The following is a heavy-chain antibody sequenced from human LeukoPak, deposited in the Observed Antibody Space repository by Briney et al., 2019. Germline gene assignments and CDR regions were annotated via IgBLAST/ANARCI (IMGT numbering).Heavy chain of an antibody. D-gene: IGHD3-16*02. CDR1: GDSVSSNTAV. V-gene: IGHV6-1*01. CDR3: AREYLGGYLIY. CDR2: TYYRSKWYN. Sequence: SQTLSLTCDFSGDSVSSNTAVWTWIRQSPSRGLEWLGRTYYRSKWYNDYEVSVKSRITINPDTSKNQFSLQLNSVTPEDTAVYYCAREYLGGYLIYWGQGTLVTVSS. J-gene: IGHJ4*02.